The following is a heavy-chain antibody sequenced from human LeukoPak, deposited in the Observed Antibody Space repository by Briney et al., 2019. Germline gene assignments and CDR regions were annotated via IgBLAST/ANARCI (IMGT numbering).Heavy chain of an antibody. Sequence: GRSLRLSCAASGFAFNNHAMRWVRQPPGSGLEWVLCIGGSGGSTYYADSVRGRCTMSRDNSKITLYLQMNSLRAEDTAVYFCAKEGDSSGYYVILCFFDYWGEGTLVTVSS. CDR3: AKEGDSSGYYVILCFFDY. J-gene: IGHJ4*02. CDR2: IGGSGGST. CDR1: GFAFNNHA. V-gene: IGHV3-23*01. D-gene: IGHD6-19*01.